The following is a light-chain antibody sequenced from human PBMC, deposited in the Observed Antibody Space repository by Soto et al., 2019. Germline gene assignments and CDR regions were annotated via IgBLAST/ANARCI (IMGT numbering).Light chain of an antibody. V-gene: IGLV2-11*01. J-gene: IGLJ1*01. CDR2: DVT. CDR1: SSDVGGYNY. CDR3: CSYAGSYTYV. Sequence: QSALTQPRSVSGSPGRSVTISCTGTSSDVGGYNYVSWYQHHPGKAPKLMIYDVTKRPSGVRDRFSASKSGNTASLTISGLQAEDEADYYCCSYAGSYTYVFGTGTKGTVL.